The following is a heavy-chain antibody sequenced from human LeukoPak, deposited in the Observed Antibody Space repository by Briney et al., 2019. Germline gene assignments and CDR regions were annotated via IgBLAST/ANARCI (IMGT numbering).Heavy chain of an antibody. CDR1: GYTFTGYY. Sequence: ASVKVSCKASGYTFTGYYMHWVRQAPGRGLEWMGWINPNSGGTNYAQKFQGRVTMTRDTSISTAYMELSRLRSDDTAVYYCARGGGTAMVTFDYWGQGTLVTVSS. CDR3: ARGGGTAMVTFDY. J-gene: IGHJ4*02. CDR2: INPNSGGT. D-gene: IGHD5-18*01. V-gene: IGHV1-2*02.